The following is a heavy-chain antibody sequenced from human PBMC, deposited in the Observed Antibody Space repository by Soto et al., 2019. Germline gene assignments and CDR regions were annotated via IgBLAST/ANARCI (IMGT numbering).Heavy chain of an antibody. J-gene: IGHJ6*02. CDR3: ERLNARDYYYYGMDV. V-gene: IGHV4-31*03. CDR2: IYYSGSA. Sequence: SETLSLTCTVSGGSISSSGYYWSWIRQHPGKGLEWIGYIYYSGSAYYNPSLKSRVTISVDTSKNQFSLKLSSVTAADTAVYYCERLNARDYYYYGMDVWGQGTTVTVYS. CDR1: GGSISSSGYY.